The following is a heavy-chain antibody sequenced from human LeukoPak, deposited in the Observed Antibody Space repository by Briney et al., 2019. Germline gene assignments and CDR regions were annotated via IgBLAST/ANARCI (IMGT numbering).Heavy chain of an antibody. J-gene: IGHJ5*02. D-gene: IGHD2-2*01. CDR3: ARVKLGYCSSTSCYGWFDP. Sequence: ASVKVSCKASGYTFTGYYMHWVRQAPGQGLEWMGRINPNSGGTNYAQKFQGRVTMTRDTSISTAYMELSRLRSDDTAVYYCARVKLGYCSSTSCYGWFDPWGQGTLVTVSS. CDR2: INPNSGGT. V-gene: IGHV1-2*06. CDR1: GYTFTGYY.